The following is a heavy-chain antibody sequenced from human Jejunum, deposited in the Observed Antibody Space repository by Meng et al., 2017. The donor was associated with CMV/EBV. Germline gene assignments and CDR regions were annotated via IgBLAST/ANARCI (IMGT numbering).Heavy chain of an antibody. CDR2: IHDTGST. V-gene: IGHV4-30-4*08. J-gene: IGHJ4*02. D-gene: IGHD3-3*01. Sequence: QVQHQQSGPVMVSPYQALSLTCSCSGGSTGRGDYYWSWIRQPPGKGLEWIGYIHDTGSTYYNPSLKSRADISLGTSRNHFSLTLSSVTAEDTAVYFCARGSIFVSFDSWGQGTLVTVSS. CDR1: GGSTGRGDYY. CDR3: ARGSIFVSFDS.